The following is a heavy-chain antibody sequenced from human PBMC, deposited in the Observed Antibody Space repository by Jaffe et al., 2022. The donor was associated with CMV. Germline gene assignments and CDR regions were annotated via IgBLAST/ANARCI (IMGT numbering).Heavy chain of an antibody. D-gene: IGHD2-21*02. CDR1: GFNFRSYG. CDR2: IWYDGSKK. Sequence: QVQLVESGGGVVQPGRSLTLSCTASGFNFRSYGMHWVRQAPGKGLEWVAIIWYDGSKKYYADSVKGRFTISRDNSMSTLHLQMNTLKAEDTAVYYCVRELVDLVTFDYWGQGTLVTVSS. V-gene: IGHV3-33*08. CDR3: VRELVDLVTFDY. J-gene: IGHJ4*02.